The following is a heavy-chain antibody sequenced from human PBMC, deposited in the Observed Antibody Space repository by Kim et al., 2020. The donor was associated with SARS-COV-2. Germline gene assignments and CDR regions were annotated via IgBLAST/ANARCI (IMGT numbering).Heavy chain of an antibody. CDR2: IIPIFGTA. Sequence: SVKVSCKASGGTFSSYAISWVRQAPGQGLEWMGGIIPIFGTANYAQKFQGRVTITADESTSTAYMELSSLRSEDTAVYYCAREERFGELSVPSYYYYGMDVWGQGTTVTVSS. J-gene: IGHJ6*02. V-gene: IGHV1-69*13. CDR3: AREERFGELSVPSYYYYGMDV. D-gene: IGHD3-10*01. CDR1: GGTFSSYA.